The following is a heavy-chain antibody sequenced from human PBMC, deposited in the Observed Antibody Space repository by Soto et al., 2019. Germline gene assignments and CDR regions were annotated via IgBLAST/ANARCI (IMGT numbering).Heavy chain of an antibody. CDR3: ARVSIAAADLLDY. V-gene: IGHV4-31*03. D-gene: IGHD6-13*01. CDR2: IYYSGST. CDR1: GGSISSGGYY. J-gene: IGHJ4*02. Sequence: PSETLSLTCTVSGGSISSGGYYWSWIRQHPGKGLEWIGYIYYSGSTYYNPSLKSRVTISVDTSKNQFSLKLSSVTAADTAVYYCARVSIAAADLLDYWGQGTLVTVSS.